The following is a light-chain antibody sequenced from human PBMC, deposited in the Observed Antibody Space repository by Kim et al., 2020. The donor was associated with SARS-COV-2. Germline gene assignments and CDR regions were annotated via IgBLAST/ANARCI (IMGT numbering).Light chain of an antibody. CDR1: QSVIRN. Sequence: TLSLSPGERATLSCRASQSVIRNLAWYQQKPGQAPRLLIYGASSRATGIPARFSGTGSGTDFTLTISSLEPEDFAVYYCQQRASFGQGTRLEIK. CDR3: QQRAS. V-gene: IGKV3-11*01. J-gene: IGKJ5*01. CDR2: GAS.